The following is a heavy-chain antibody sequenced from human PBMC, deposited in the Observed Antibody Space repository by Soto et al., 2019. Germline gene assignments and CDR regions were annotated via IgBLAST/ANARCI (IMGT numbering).Heavy chain of an antibody. D-gene: IGHD6-13*01. V-gene: IGHV5-10-1*01. CDR1: GYSFTSYW. CDR3: ARLRTAAGTIYYYGMDV. J-gene: IGHJ6*02. CDR2: IDPSDSYT. Sequence: GESLKISCKGSGYSFTSYWISWVRQMPGKGLEWMGRIDPSDSYTNYSPSFQGHVTISADKSISTAYLQWSSLKASDTAMYYCARLRTAAGTIYYYGMDVWGQGTTVTVSS.